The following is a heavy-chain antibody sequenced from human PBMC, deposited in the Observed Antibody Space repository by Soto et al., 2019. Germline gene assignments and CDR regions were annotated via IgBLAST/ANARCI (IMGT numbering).Heavy chain of an antibody. Sequence: QVQLVESGGGGVKLGRSLRLPCAASGFTFSSYPMHWVRRAPGKGLEWVAVISYDGSNKYYADSVKGRFTISRDNSKNTLYLQMNSLRAEDTAVYYCARRGYLDYWGQGTLVTVSS. CDR1: GFTFSSYP. V-gene: IGHV3-30-3*01. CDR3: ARRGYLDY. J-gene: IGHJ4*02. CDR2: ISYDGSNK.